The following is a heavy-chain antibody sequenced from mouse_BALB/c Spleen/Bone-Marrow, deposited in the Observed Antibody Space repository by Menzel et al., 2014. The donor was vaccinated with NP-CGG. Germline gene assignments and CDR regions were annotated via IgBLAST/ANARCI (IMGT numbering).Heavy chain of an antibody. CDR1: GYTFXDYA. J-gene: IGHJ3*01. CDR2: ISTYSGNT. CDR3: ASPIYYGNYEGFAY. Sequence: QVQLQQSGPELVRPGVSVKISCKGSGYTFXDYAMHWVKQSHAKSLEWIGVISTYSGNTSYNQKFKGKATMTVDKSSSTAYMELARLTSEDSAIYYCASPIYYGNYEGFAYWGQGALVTVSA. V-gene: IGHV1-67*01. D-gene: IGHD2-1*01.